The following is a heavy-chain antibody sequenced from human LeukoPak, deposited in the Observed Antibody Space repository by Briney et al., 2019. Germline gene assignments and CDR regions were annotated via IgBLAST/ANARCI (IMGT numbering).Heavy chain of an antibody. Sequence: SVKVSCKASGGTFSSYAISWVRQAPGQGLEWMGGIIPIFGTANYAQKFQGRVTITTDESASTAYMELSSLRSEDTAVYYCARGEMATVYFDYWGQGTLVTVSS. V-gene: IGHV1-69*05. CDR1: GGTFSSYA. D-gene: IGHD5-24*01. CDR3: ARGEMATVYFDY. J-gene: IGHJ4*02. CDR2: IIPIFGTA.